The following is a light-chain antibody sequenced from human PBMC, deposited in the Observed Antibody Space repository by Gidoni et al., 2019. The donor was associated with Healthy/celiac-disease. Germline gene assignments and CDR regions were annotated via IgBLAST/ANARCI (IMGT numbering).Light chain of an antibody. J-gene: IGKJ1*01. Sequence: EIVLTQSPGTLSLSPGERATLSCRASQSVSSSYLDWYQQKPGQAPRLRIYGASSRATGIPDRFSGSGSGTDFTLTSSRLEPEDFAVYYCQQYGSSPQTFGQGTKVEIK. V-gene: IGKV3-20*01. CDR2: GAS. CDR3: QQYGSSPQT. CDR1: QSVSSSY.